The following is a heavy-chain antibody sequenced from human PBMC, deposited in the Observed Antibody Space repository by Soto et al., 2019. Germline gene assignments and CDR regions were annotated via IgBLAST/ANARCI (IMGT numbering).Heavy chain of an antibody. V-gene: IGHV1-69*13. CDR2: IIPIFGTA. J-gene: IGHJ5*02. CDR3: ARDHYDSSGYYPNWFDP. Sequence: GASVKVSCKASGGTFSSYAISWVRQAPGQGLEWMGGIIPIFGTANYAQKFQGRVTITADESTSTAYMELSSLRSEDTAVYYCARDHYDSSGYYPNWFDPWGQGTPVTVSS. CDR1: GGTFSSYA. D-gene: IGHD3-22*01.